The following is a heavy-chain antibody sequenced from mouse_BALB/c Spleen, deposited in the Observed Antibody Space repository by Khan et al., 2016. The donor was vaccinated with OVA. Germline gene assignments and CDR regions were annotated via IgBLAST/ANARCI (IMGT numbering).Heavy chain of an antibody. J-gene: IGHJ4*01. CDR1: GFSLSRYN. Sequence: VELVESGPGLVAPSQSLSITCTVSGFSLSRYNIHWVRQPPGKGLEWLGMILGGGGTNYTSTLKSRLSISKDNSKSQVFLKMNSLQTDDTAIYYCARAYCRYDGYYAMDYWGQGTSVTVSS. CDR3: ARAYCRYDGYYAMDY. V-gene: IGHV2-6-4*01. D-gene: IGHD2-14*01. CDR2: ILGGGGT.